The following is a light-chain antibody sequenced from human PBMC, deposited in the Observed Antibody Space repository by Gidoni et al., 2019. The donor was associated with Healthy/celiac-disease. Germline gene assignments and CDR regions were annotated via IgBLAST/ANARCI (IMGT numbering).Light chain of an antibody. CDR1: QSISSY. J-gene: IGKJ1*01. Sequence: DIQMTQSPSSLSASVGERVTITCRESQSISSYLNWYQQKPGKAPTLLIYAASSLQSGLPSRFSGSRSGTDFTLTISSLQPEDFATYYCQQSYSTPRTFGQGTKVEIK. V-gene: IGKV1-39*01. CDR3: QQSYSTPRT. CDR2: AAS.